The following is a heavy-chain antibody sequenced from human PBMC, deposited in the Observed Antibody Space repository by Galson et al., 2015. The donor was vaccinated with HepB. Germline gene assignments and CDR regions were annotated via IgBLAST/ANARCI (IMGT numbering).Heavy chain of an antibody. V-gene: IGHV1-2*02. CDR3: ARGGYGSGSYYAPDY. J-gene: IGHJ4*02. Sequence: SVKVSCKASGYTFTGYYMHWVRQAPGQGLEWMGWINPNSGGTNYAQKFQGRVTMTRDTSISTAYMELSRLRSDDTAVYYCARGGYGSGSYYAPDYWGQGTLVTVSS. CDR1: GYTFTGYY. D-gene: IGHD3-10*01. CDR2: INPNSGGT.